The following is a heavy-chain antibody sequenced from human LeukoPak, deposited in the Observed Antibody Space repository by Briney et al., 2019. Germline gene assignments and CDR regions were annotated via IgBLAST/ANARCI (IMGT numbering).Heavy chain of an antibody. CDR1: GFTVSNNY. CDR3: AKDLGYDNNNFDY. D-gene: IGHD2-8*01. CDR2: IYSGGIT. V-gene: IGHV3-53*01. Sequence: GGPLRLSCAASGFTVSNNYMSWVRQAPGKGLEWVSIIYSGGITYYADSVKGRFSISRDNSENTLYLQMNSLRAEDTAVYYCAKDLGYDNNNFDYWGQGTLVTVSS. J-gene: IGHJ4*02.